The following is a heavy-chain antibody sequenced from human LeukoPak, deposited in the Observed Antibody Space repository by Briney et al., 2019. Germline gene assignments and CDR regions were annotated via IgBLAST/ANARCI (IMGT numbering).Heavy chain of an antibody. CDR3: ARALSGYSYGCDY. CDR1: GYTFTGYY. CDR2: INPNSGGT. V-gene: IGHV1-2*02. Sequence: ASVKVSCKASGYTFTGYYMHWVRQAPGQGLEWMGWINPNSGGTNYAQKFQGRVTMTRDTSISTAYMELSRLRSDDTAVYYCARALSGYSYGCDYWGQGALVTVSS. D-gene: IGHD5-18*01. J-gene: IGHJ4*02.